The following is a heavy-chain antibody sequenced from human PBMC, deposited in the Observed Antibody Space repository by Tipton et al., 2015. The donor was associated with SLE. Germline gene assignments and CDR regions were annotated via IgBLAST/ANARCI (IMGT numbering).Heavy chain of an antibody. V-gene: IGHV4-39*07. CDR3: ARDYSSSHPSLGY. Sequence: TLSLTCSVSGASISSGGYYWSWLRHRPGKALEWLGSVLHSGVTYFNPSLKTRVSISLDTSKNQFFLELRSVAAADTAVYYCARDYSSSHPSLGYRGQGSLVTVSS. D-gene: IGHD6-6*01. CDR1: GASISSGGYY. CDR2: VLHSGVT. J-gene: IGHJ4*02.